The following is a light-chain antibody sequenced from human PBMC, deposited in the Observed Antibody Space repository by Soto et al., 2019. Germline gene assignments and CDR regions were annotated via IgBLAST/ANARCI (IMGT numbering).Light chain of an antibody. V-gene: IGKV3-20*01. J-gene: IGKJ5*01. CDR1: QNLNSNF. Sequence: PGERATLSCRASQNLNSNFLAWYQQKPGQAPRLLIYGVSNRATGIPDRFSGSGSGTDFTLTISSLEPEDFAVYYCQYYDKLAKAITFGQGTRLEIK. CDR2: GVS. CDR3: QYYDKLAKAIT.